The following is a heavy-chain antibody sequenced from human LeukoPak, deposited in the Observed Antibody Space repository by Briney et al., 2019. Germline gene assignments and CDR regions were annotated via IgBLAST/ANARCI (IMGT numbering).Heavy chain of an antibody. Sequence: ASVKVSCKGSGYTFTSYGISWVRQAPGQGLEWMGRIIPILGIANYAQKFQGRVTITADKSTSTAYMELSSLRSEDTAVYYCAREGVPETLYSSSWYLSDYWGQGTLVTVSS. V-gene: IGHV1-69*04. CDR2: IIPILGIA. J-gene: IGHJ4*02. CDR3: AREGVPETLYSSSWYLSDY. D-gene: IGHD6-13*01. CDR1: GYTFTSYG.